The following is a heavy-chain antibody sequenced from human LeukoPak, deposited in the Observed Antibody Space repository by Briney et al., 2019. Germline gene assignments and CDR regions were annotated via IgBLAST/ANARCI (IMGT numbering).Heavy chain of an antibody. D-gene: IGHD3-10*01. J-gene: IGHJ4*02. CDR3: ARVVGSGTPDY. V-gene: IGHV4-38-2*02. Sequence: SETLSLTCTVSGYSISSGYYWGWIRQPPGKGLEWIGSIYHSGSTYYNPSLKSRVTISVDTPKNQFSLKLSSVTAADTAVYYCARVVGSGTPDYWGQGTLVTVSS. CDR1: GYSISSGYY. CDR2: IYHSGST.